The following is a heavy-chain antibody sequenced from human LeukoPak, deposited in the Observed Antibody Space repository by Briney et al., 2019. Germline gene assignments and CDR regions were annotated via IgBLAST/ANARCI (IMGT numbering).Heavy chain of an antibody. V-gene: IGHV4-61*01. CDR3: ARRAFSSGCYYFDY. CDR2: IYYSGST. Sequence: PSETLSLTCTVPGGSVNSGLFYWSWIRQAPGKGLEYIGYIYYSGSTNYNPSLKSRVTISVDTSKNQFSLRLSSVTAADTAVYYCARRAFSSGCYYFDYWGQGTLVTVSS. J-gene: IGHJ4*02. CDR1: GGSVNSGLFY. D-gene: IGHD6-19*01.